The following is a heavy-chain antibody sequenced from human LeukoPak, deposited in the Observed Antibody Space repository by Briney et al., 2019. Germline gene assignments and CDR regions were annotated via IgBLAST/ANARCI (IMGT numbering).Heavy chain of an antibody. Sequence: GGSLRLSCTASGFAVSSNYINWVRQAPGKGLEWVSVIHTGGNTYYADSVKGRFTISRDNSKNMLYLQMNSLRAEDTAVYCCAKVSSYCSSTSCYPDYWGQGTLVTVSS. CDR2: IHTGGNT. J-gene: IGHJ4*02. D-gene: IGHD2-2*01. V-gene: IGHV3-53*01. CDR3: AKVSSYCSSTSCYPDY. CDR1: GFAVSSNY.